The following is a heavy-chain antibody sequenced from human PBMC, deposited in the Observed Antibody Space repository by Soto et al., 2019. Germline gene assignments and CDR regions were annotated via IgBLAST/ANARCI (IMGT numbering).Heavy chain of an antibody. D-gene: IGHD3-22*01. CDR1: GGSFSDYY. Sequence: QVQLQQWGAGLLKPSETLSLTCVVYGGSFSDYYWSWIRQPPGKGLEWIGEINQSASTNYNPSLKSRVTISVDTSQNHFSLKLSSMTAADTAVYYCARGPWVSGTSSYWVTNYYYGLDVWGQGTTVTVSS. V-gene: IGHV4-34*01. CDR2: INQSAST. J-gene: IGHJ6*02. CDR3: ARGPWVSGTSSYWVTNYYYGLDV.